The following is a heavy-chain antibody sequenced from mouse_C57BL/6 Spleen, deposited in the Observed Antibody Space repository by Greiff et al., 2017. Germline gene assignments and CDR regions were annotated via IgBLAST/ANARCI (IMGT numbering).Heavy chain of an antibody. J-gene: IGHJ4*01. CDR3: AYDYDGTMDY. CDR1: GYTFTDYN. D-gene: IGHD2-4*01. CDR2: INPNNGGT. V-gene: IGHV1-22*01. Sequence: DVKLQESGPELVKPGASVKMSCKASGYTFTDYNMHWVKQSHGKSLEWIGYINPNNGGTSYNQKFKGKATLTVNKSSSTAYMELRSLTSEDSAVYYCAYDYDGTMDYWGQGTSVTVSS.